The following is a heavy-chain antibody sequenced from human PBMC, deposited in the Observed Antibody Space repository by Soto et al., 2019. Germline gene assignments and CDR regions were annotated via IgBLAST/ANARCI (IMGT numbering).Heavy chain of an antibody. CDR1: GFTFSSYA. J-gene: IGHJ4*02. CDR2: ISYAGSNK. D-gene: IGHD3-22*01. V-gene: IGHV3-30-3*01. CDR3: ARYPHYYYSSCHY. Sequence: QVQLVESGGGVVQPGRSLRLSCAASGFTFSSYAMHWVRQAPGKALEWVAVISYAGSNKYYADSVKGRFTISRDNSKNTLYLKMNSLRAEDTAVYYCARYPHYYYSSCHYWVQGTLVTVTS.